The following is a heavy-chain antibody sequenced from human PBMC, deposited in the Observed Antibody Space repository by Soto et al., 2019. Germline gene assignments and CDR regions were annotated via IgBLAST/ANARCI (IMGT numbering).Heavy chain of an antibody. J-gene: IGHJ6*02. CDR1: GYTFNSYG. CDR3: ASSASIYCSGGSCSYYDMDV. CDR2: ISAYKGNT. Sequence: QVQLVQSGAEVKKPGASVKVSCKASGYTFNSYGISWVRQAPGQGLEWMGWISAYKGNTKYAQKLQGRVTMTTDTSESTVYMELRSLRSDDTAVYYCASSASIYCSGGSCSYYDMDVWGQGTTVIVSS. D-gene: IGHD2-15*01. V-gene: IGHV1-18*01.